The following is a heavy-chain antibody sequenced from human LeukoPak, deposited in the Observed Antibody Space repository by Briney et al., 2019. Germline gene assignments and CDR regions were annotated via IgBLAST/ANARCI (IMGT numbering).Heavy chain of an antibody. J-gene: IGHJ5*02. CDR1: GGSISSGGYY. D-gene: IGHD3-10*01. CDR2: IYYSGST. V-gene: IGHV4-31*11. Sequence: KTLQTLSLTCAVSGGSISSGGYYWSWIRQHPGKGLEWIGYIYYSGSTYYNPSLKSRVTISVDTSKNQFSLKLSSVTAADTAVYYCARVRRLSKSGSPDRTEYGSGSLLDPWGQGTLVTVSS. CDR3: ARVRRLSKSGSPDRTEYGSGSLLDP.